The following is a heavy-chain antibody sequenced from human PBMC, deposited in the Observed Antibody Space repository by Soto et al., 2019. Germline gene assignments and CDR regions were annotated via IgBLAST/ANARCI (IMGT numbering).Heavy chain of an antibody. J-gene: IGHJ6*02. Sequence: QVQLVQSGAEVKKPGSSVKVSCKASGGTFSSYAISWVRQAPGQGLEWMGGIIPIFGTANYAQKFQGRVTITADESTSTAYMELSSLRSEDTVVYYCARSVVVVAAIPYYYYGMDVWGQGTTVTVSS. V-gene: IGHV1-69*12. CDR2: IIPIFGTA. CDR3: ARSVVVVAAIPYYYYGMDV. CDR1: GGTFSSYA. D-gene: IGHD2-15*01.